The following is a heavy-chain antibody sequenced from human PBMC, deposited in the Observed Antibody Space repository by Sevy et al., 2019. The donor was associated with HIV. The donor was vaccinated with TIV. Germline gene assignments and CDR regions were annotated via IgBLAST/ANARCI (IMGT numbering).Heavy chain of an antibody. CDR1: GYTFTDYH. CDR2: INPNSGGT. D-gene: IGHD6-13*01. CDR3: ARDPSRAAEGWFDP. Sequence: ASVKVSCKASGYTFTDYHMYWVRQAPGQGLEWMGWINPNSGGTNYAQKFQGRVTMTRDTSISTAYMELSRLRSDDTAMYYCARDPSRAAEGWFDPWGQGTLVTVSS. J-gene: IGHJ5*02. V-gene: IGHV1-2*02.